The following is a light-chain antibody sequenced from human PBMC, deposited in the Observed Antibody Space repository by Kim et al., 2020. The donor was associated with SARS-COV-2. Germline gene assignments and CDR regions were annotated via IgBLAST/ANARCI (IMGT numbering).Light chain of an antibody. Sequence: PLSASVGDRVTITCRASQSIDRWLAWYQQKPGKAPKLLISAASTLESGVPSRFSGSRSGTEFTLTISSLQPDDSATYYCQQYDAHFGGGTKVDIK. CDR2: AAS. CDR1: QSIDRW. CDR3: QQYDAH. J-gene: IGKJ4*01. V-gene: IGKV1-5*01.